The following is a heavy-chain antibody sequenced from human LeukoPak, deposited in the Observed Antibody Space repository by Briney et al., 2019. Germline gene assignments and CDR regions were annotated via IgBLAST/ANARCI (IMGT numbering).Heavy chain of an antibody. V-gene: IGHV3-30*02. CDR3: ATGRDTAMVRLDY. CDR2: IRYDGTNK. D-gene: IGHD5-18*01. Sequence: GGSLRLSCAASGFTFSSYGMHWVRQAPGKGLEWVAFIRYDGTNKYYADSVKGRFTISRDNSKNTMYLQMNSLRAEDTAVYYCATGRDTAMVRLDYWGQGTLVTVSS. CDR1: GFTFSSYG. J-gene: IGHJ4*02.